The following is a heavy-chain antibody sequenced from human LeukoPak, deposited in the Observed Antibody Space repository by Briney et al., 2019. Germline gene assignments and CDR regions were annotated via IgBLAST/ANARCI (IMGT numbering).Heavy chain of an antibody. CDR1: GGSFSGYY. D-gene: IGHD6-13*01. CDR2: INHSGST. Sequence: SETLSLTCAVYGGSFSGYYWSWIRQPPGKGLEWIGEINHSGSTNYNPSLKSRVTISVDTSKNQFSLKLSSVTAADTAVCYCARGRSSWFMAKPSPPYYFDYWGQGTLVTVSS. V-gene: IGHV4-34*01. J-gene: IGHJ4*02. CDR3: ARGRSSWFMAKPSPPYYFDY.